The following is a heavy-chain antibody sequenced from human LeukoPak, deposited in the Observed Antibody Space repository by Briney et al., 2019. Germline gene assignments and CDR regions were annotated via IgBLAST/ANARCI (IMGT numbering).Heavy chain of an antibody. Sequence: SETLSLACAVYGGSFSCYYWSWIRQPPGKGLGWNGEINHSGSTNYHPSLKGQVTISVATSKNQFSLKLSSVTAAGTAVYYCARRGNTVVREKMKEYPNWFDPWGQGTLVTVSS. CDR2: INHSGST. D-gene: IGHD4-23*01. J-gene: IGHJ5*02. CDR1: GGSFSCYY. CDR3: ARRGNTVVREKMKEYPNWFDP. V-gene: IGHV4-34*01.